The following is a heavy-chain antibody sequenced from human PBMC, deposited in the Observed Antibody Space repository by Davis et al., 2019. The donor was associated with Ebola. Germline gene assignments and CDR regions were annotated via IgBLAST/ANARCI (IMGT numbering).Heavy chain of an antibody. D-gene: IGHD1-26*01. CDR2: IYHSGST. Sequence: SETLSLTCAVSGGSISSGGYSWSWIRQPPGKGLEWIGYIYHSGSTYYNPSLKSRVTISVDTSKNQFSLKLSSVTAADTAMYYCASRYTGSPYNWYDPWGQGTLVSVSS. CDR3: ASRYTGSPYNWYDP. CDR1: GGSISSGGYS. J-gene: IGHJ5*02. V-gene: IGHV4-30-2*01.